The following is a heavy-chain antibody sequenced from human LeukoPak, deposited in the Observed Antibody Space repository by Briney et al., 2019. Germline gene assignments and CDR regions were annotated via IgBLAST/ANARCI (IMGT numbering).Heavy chain of an antibody. CDR2: INSDGSST. J-gene: IGHJ4*02. Sequence: GGSLRLSCAASGFTFSRYWMHWVRQAPGKELVWVSRINSDGSSTSYADSVKGRFTISRDNAKNTLYLQMNSLRAEDTAVYYCARGYYYDSSGPEDYWGQGTLVTVSS. D-gene: IGHD3-22*01. CDR1: GFTFSRYW. V-gene: IGHV3-74*01. CDR3: ARGYYYDSSGPEDY.